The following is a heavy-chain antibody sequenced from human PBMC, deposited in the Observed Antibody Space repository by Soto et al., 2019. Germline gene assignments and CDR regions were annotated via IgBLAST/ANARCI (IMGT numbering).Heavy chain of an antibody. CDR3: ARDGYTVTPNYYYGMDV. Sequence: QVQLQESGPGLVKPSETLSLTCTVSGGSISSYYWSWIRQAPGKGLEWIGYIYYNGNTNYNPSLKSRVTISVDTSKNQFSLKQSSVTAADTAVYYCARDGYTVTPNYYYGMDVWGQGTTVTVSS. V-gene: IGHV4-59*01. CDR1: GGSISSYY. CDR2: IYYNGNT. D-gene: IGHD4-4*01. J-gene: IGHJ6*02.